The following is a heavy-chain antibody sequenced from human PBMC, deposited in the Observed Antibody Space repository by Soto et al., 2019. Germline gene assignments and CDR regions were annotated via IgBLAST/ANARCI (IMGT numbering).Heavy chain of an antibody. J-gene: IGHJ4*02. V-gene: IGHV3-48*02. CDR2: IHNSSSTI. Sequence: EVQLVESGGGLVQPGESLRLSCAASGFTFSSYSMNWVRQAPGKGLEWVSYIHNSSSTIYYADSERGRFTISRDNAKNSLYLQMNSLRDEDTAVYYCARGVQIIVLLPAAIDYWGQGTLVTVSS. D-gene: IGHD2-2*01. CDR1: GFTFSSYS. CDR3: ARGVQIIVLLPAAIDY.